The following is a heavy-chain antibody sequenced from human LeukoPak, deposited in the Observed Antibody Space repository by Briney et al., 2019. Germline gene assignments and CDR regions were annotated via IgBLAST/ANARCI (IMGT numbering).Heavy chain of an antibody. J-gene: IGHJ4*02. CDR3: ARGTMTTVTYYFDY. V-gene: IGHV4-34*01. CDR2: INHSGST. CDR1: GGSINSGGYY. Sequence: SQTLSLTCTVSGGSINSGGYYWSWIRQPPGKGLEWIGEINHSGSTNYNPSLKSRVTISVDTSKNQFSLKLSSVTAADTAVYYCARGTMTTVTYYFDYWGQGTLVTVSS. D-gene: IGHD4-17*01.